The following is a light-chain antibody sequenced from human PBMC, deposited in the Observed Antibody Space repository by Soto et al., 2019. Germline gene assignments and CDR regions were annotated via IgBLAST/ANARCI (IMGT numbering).Light chain of an antibody. CDR2: DAS. CDR3: QQYTTFSRA. J-gene: IGKJ1*01. Sequence: DIQMTQSPSPLSASVGDRVTITCRASQTIRTRLAWYQQKPGKAPKLLIYDASTLASGVPSRFSGSGSETDFTLTISGLQPDDFATYYCQQYTTFSRAFGQGTTVDI. V-gene: IGKV1-5*01. CDR1: QTIRTR.